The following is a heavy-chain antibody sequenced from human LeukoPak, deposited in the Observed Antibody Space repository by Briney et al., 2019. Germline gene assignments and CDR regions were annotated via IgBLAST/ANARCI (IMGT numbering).Heavy chain of an antibody. V-gene: IGHV4-39*01. CDR2: IFYSGST. CDR1: GGSISSSSYY. Sequence: SETLSLTCTVSGGSISSSSYYWGWIRQPPGKGLEWIGSIFYSGSTYYNPSLKSRVTISVDTSKNQFSLKLSSVTAADTAVYYCARRLGSFDYGGQGTLVTVSA. CDR3: ARRLGSFDY. J-gene: IGHJ4*02. D-gene: IGHD3-16*01.